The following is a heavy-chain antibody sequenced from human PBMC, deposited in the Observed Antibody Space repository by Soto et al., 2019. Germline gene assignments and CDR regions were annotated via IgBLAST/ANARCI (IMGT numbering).Heavy chain of an antibody. CDR2: INPNRGDT. CDR3: ARAQIGFLDWLPDNYYYGMDV. J-gene: IGHJ6*02. V-gene: IGHV1-2*02. Sequence: QVQLVQSGAEVKKPGASVKVSCKVSGHSFTGHYMHWVRQAPGQGLEWMGWINPNRGDTNYARKFQGRVTMTRDTSIKTVYMELSSLRSDDTAVYYCARAQIGFLDWLPDNYYYGMDVWGQGATVTVSS. CDR1: GHSFTGHY. D-gene: IGHD3-3*02.